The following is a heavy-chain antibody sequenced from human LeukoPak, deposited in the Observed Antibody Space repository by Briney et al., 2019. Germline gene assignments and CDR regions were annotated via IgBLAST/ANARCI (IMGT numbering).Heavy chain of an antibody. CDR1: GFTFSNYW. Sequence: GGSLRLSCAASGFTFSNYWIDWVRQAPGKGLEWVSSISSSSGYIYYSDSVKGRFTISRDNAKNSLYLQMNSLRAEDTAVYYCARDRTGMIVVEYAFDIWGQGTMVTVSS. J-gene: IGHJ3*02. CDR3: ARDRTGMIVVEYAFDI. CDR2: ISSSSGYI. D-gene: IGHD3-22*01. V-gene: IGHV3-21*01.